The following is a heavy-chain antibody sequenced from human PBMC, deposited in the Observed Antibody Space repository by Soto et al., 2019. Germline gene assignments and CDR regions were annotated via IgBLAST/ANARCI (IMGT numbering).Heavy chain of an antibody. D-gene: IGHD5-12*01. J-gene: IGHJ5*02. CDR3: ARTRDGGYSCYDYLRWFDP. CDR1: GGSISSSNW. CDR2: IYHSGST. V-gene: IGHV4-4*02. Sequence: QVQLQESGPGLVKPSGTLSLTCAVSGGSISSSNWWSWVRQPPGKGLEWIGEIYHSGSTNYNPSLKSRVTISVDKSKNQFSLKLSSVTAADTAVYYCARTRDGGYSCYDYLRWFDPWGQGTLVTVSS.